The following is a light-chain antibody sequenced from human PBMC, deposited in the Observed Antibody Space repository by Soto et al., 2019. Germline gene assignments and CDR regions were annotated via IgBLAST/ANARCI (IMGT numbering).Light chain of an antibody. J-gene: IGKJ4*01. V-gene: IGKV1-5*01. Sequence: DIQMTQSPSTLSASVGDRVTITCRASQSISIWLAWYQQRPGKAPKLLIYDASSLESGAPSRFSGSGSGTDFTLAISSLQPDDFATYYCQQFDSYSPLAFGGGTKVDIK. CDR2: DAS. CDR3: QQFDSYSPLA. CDR1: QSISIW.